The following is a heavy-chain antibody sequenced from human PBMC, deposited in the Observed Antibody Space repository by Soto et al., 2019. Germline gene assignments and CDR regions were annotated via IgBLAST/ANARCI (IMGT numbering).Heavy chain of an antibody. J-gene: IGHJ3*02. D-gene: IGHD3-10*01. Sequence: QAQLVESGGGVVQAGRSLRLPCAASGFTFSNYGMHWVRQAPGQGLEWVALILYDGSNKYYADCVKGRFTISRDNSKNTLYLQMNSLRAEDTAVYYCARDGFGLDDDAFDIWGQGTMVTVSS. CDR1: GFTFSNYG. CDR3: ARDGFGLDDDAFDI. V-gene: IGHV3-33*01. CDR2: ILYDGSNK.